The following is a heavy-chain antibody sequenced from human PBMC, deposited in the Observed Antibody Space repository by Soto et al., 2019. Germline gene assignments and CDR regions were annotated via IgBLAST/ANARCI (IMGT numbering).Heavy chain of an antibody. CDR1: GGSISSGDYY. J-gene: IGHJ4*02. CDR2: IYYSGST. Sequence: SETLSLTCTVSGGSISSGDYYWSWIRQPPGKGLEWIGYIYYSGSTYYNPSLKSRVTISVDTSKNQFSLKLSSVTAADTAVYYCASTPVYYDSSGYYGKGPFLYWGQGTLVTVSS. V-gene: IGHV4-30-4*01. D-gene: IGHD3-22*01. CDR3: ASTPVYYDSSGYYGKGPFLY.